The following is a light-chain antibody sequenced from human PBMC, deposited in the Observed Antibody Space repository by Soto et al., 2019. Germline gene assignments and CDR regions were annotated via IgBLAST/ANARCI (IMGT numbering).Light chain of an antibody. V-gene: IGKV3D-15*02. CDR2: GAS. J-gene: IGKJ1*01. CDR3: QQYGSSPEWT. CDR1: QSMSGT. Sequence: EIVMTQSPATLSVSPGGRATLACRASQSMSGTLAWYQQKPGQAPRLLIYGASTRATRFPARFSGSGSGTDLTLTISSLQSEDFAVYYCQQYGSSPEWTFGQGTKVDIK.